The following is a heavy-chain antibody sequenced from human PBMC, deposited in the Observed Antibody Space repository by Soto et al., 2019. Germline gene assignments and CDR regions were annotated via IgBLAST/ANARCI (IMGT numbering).Heavy chain of an antibody. CDR3: ARVQSRWYGSGTYNGMDV. D-gene: IGHD3-10*01. V-gene: IGHV3-33*01. J-gene: IGHJ6*02. Sequence: QVQLVESGGGVVQPGRSLRLSCAASGFTFSNYGMHWVRQAPGKGPEWVAVIWYDGSNKYYADSVKGRFTISRDNSKNTLYLEMNSLRAEDTAVYYCARVQSRWYGSGTYNGMDVWGQGTTVTVSS. CDR1: GFTFSNYG. CDR2: IWYDGSNK.